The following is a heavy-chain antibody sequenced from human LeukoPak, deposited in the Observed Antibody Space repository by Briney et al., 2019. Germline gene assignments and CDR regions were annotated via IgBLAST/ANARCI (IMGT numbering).Heavy chain of an antibody. V-gene: IGHV3-7*01. D-gene: IGHD2-2*01. CDR3: GTSRDAAIET. CDR2: INHDASGK. Sequence: GGSLRLSRAASGFSISNDWMNWVRQAPGKGVEWLANINHDASGKYYADSVKGRSTISRDNAMNSLFLQMNILRVEDTGVYYCGTSRDAAIETGGQGVLVIVSS. CDR1: GFSISNDW. J-gene: IGHJ4*02.